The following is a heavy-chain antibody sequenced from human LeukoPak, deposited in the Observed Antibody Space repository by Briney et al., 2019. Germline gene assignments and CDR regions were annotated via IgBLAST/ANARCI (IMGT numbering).Heavy chain of an antibody. V-gene: IGHV3-20*04. J-gene: IGHJ6*03. CDR1: GFTFSSYS. D-gene: IGHD1-7*01. Sequence: PGGSLRLSCAASGFTFSSYSMNWVRQASGKGLEWGSGINWNGGSTGYADSVKGRFTISRDKAKNSLYLQMNSLRAEDTALYYCARARAGNWNYVVGYYYYMDVWGKGTTVTVSS. CDR3: ARARAGNWNYVVGYYYYMDV. CDR2: INWNGGST.